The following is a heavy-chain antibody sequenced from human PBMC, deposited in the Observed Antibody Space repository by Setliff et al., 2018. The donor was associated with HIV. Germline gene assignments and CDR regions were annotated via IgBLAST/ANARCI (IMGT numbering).Heavy chain of an antibody. V-gene: IGHV1-46*01. J-gene: IGHJ4*02. CDR1: GYTFTSNH. D-gene: IGHD1-26*01. CDR3: IVNIVGPVTGLDL. CDR2: INPSGGDT. Sequence: AAVKVSCKASGYTFTSNHMHWGRQAPGQGLEGMGTINPSGGDTIYAPEFQGRVNMTTDTSTRTAYMELSGLTSEDTAVYFCIVNIVGPVTGLDLWGPGTLVTVSS.